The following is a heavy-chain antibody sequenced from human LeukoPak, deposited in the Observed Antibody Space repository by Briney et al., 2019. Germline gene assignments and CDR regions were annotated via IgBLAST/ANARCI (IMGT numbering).Heavy chain of an antibody. J-gene: IGHJ6*03. CDR3: ARLWDSTGLYFYYYMDV. V-gene: IGHV4-39*01. CDR1: GVYIRSATYY. CDR2: YHNGNS. Sequence: SETLSLTCIVSGVYIRSATYYWGWIRQPPGKGLEWIGNYHNGNSYYNPSLKSRVTISEDTSGNQFSLRVTSVTAADTAVYYCARLWDSTGLYFYYYMDVWGEGTTVTVSS. D-gene: IGHD6-25*01.